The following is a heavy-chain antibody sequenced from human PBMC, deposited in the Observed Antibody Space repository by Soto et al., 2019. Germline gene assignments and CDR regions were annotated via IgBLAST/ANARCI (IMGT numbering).Heavy chain of an antibody. J-gene: IGHJ6*02. CDR1: GFTFSSYG. V-gene: IGHV3-30*18. CDR2: ISYDGSNK. CDR3: ANAKEYYYGMDV. Sequence: QVQLVESGGGVVQPGRSLRLSCAASGFTFSSYGMHWVRQAPGKGLEWVAVISYDGSNKYYADSVKGRFTISRDNSKNSLYLQMNSLRAEDTAVYYCANAKEYYYGMDVWGQATTVTVSS.